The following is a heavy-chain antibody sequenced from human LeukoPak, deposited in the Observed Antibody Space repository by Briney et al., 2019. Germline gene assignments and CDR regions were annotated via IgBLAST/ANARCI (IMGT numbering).Heavy chain of an antibody. J-gene: IGHJ4*02. V-gene: IGHV3-30-3*01. Sequence: PGGSLRLSCAASGFTFSYYSVHWVRQAPGKGLEWVAVISYDGSNKYYSDSVKGRFTISRDNSKNMLYLQMNSLRAEDTAVYFCAKDLRGYWKPIDYWGQGTLVTVSS. CDR3: AKDLRGYWKPIDY. D-gene: IGHD3-22*01. CDR1: GFTFSYYS. CDR2: ISYDGSNK.